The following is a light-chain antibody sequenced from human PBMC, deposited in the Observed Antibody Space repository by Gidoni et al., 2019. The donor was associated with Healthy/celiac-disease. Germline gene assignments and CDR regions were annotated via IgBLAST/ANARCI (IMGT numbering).Light chain of an antibody. V-gene: IGLV3-19*01. CDR1: SLRSYY. CDR3: NSRDSSGNHLGV. Sequence: SSELTQEPAVSVDLGQTVRITCQGDSLRSYYASWYQQKPGQAPVLVIYGKNNRPSGIPDRFSGSSSGNTASLTITGAQAEDEADYYCNSRDSSGNHLGVFGGGTKLTVL. CDR2: GKN. J-gene: IGLJ3*02.